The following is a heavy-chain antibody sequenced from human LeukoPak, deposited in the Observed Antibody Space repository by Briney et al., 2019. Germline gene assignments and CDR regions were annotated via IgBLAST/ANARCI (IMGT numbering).Heavy chain of an antibody. CDR1: GFTFSSYW. CDR3: ARGFSQWLVPGDY. V-gene: IGHV3-7*01. D-gene: IGHD6-19*01. CDR2: IKQDGSEK. Sequence: GGSLRLSCAASGFTFSSYWMSWVRQAPGKGLEWVANIKQDGSEKYYVDSVKGRFTISRDNAKNSLYLQMNSLRAEDTAVYYCARGFSQWLVPGDYWGQGTLVTVSS. J-gene: IGHJ4*02.